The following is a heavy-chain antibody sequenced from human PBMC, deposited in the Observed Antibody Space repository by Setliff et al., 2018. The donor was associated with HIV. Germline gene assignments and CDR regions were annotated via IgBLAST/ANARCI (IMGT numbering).Heavy chain of an antibody. J-gene: IGHJ4*02. V-gene: IGHV4-4*09. Sequence: SETLSLTCTVSGGSISGHYWSWIRQPPGRGLEWIGYIYSSGSTNFNPPLQSQVTISVDTSKNQFSLKLTSVTAADTAVYYCARHANYDFWSGYWGYYFDYWGQGTLVTVSS. CDR2: IYSSGST. CDR3: ARHANYDFWSGYWGYYFDY. D-gene: IGHD3-3*01. CDR1: GGSISGHY.